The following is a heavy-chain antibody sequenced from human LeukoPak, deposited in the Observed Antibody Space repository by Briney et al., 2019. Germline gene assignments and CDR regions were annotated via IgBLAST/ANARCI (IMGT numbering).Heavy chain of an antibody. Sequence: ASVKVSCKASGYTFTAYYMHWVRQAPGQGLEWMGWINPNSGGTNYAQKFQGRVTMTRDTSISTAYMELSRLRSDDTAVYYCARQGYDSSGYYFDYWGQGTLVTVSS. J-gene: IGHJ4*02. CDR1: GYTFTAYY. V-gene: IGHV1-2*02. CDR3: ARQGYDSSGYYFDY. CDR2: INPNSGGT. D-gene: IGHD3-22*01.